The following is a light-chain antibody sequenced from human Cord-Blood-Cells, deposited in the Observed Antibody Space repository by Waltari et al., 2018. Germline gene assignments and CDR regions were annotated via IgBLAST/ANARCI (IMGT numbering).Light chain of an antibody. CDR3: SSYAGSNNLQV. J-gene: IGLJ2*01. Sequence: QSALTQPPSASGSPGQSVTISCTGTSSDVGGYNYVSWYQQHPGKAPKLMIYEVSKRSSGVPDRFSGSKSGNTASLTVSGLQAEDEADYYCSSYAGSNNLQVFGGGTKLTVL. CDR2: EVS. CDR1: SSDVGGYNY. V-gene: IGLV2-8*01.